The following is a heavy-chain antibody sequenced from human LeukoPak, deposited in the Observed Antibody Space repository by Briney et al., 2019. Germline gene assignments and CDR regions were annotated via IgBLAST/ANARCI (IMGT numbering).Heavy chain of an antibody. CDR3: ARGGFGVPFDY. CDR1: GGSISSYY. CDR2: IYYSGST. Sequence: SETLSLTCTVSGGSISSYYWSWIRQPPGKGLEWIGYIYYSGSTKCNPSLKSRVTISVDTSKNQFSLKLSSVTAADTAVYYCARGGFGVPFDYWGQGTLVTVSS. D-gene: IGHD3-3*01. J-gene: IGHJ4*02. V-gene: IGHV4-59*01.